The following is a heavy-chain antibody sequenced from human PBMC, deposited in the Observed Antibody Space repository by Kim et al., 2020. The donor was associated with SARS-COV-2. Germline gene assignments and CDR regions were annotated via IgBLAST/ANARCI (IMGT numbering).Heavy chain of an antibody. CDR3: AKDPTGYSRSWSGY. CDR2: ISCDGGST. D-gene: IGHD6-13*01. J-gene: IGHJ4*02. V-gene: IGHV3-43*02. CDR1: GFTFDDYA. Sequence: GGSLRLSCAASGFTFDDYAMHWVRQAPGKGLEWVSLISCDGGSTYYADSVKGRFTISRDNSKNSLYLQMNSLRTGDTALYYCAKDPTGYSRSWSGYWGQGTLVTVSS.